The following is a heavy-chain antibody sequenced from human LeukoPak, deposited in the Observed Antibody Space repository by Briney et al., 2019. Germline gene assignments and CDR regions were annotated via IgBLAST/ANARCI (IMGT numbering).Heavy chain of an antibody. V-gene: IGHV3-7*01. CDR3: AKDAWGLEGY. D-gene: IGHD7-27*01. CDR2: IKQDGSEK. J-gene: IGHJ4*02. CDR1: GLTSSSYW. Sequence: GGSLRLSCAASGLTSSSYWMSWVRQAPGKGLEWVANIKQDGSEKYYVDSVKGRFTISRDNSKNTLYLQMNSLRAEDTAVYYCAKDAWGLEGYWGQGTLVTVSS.